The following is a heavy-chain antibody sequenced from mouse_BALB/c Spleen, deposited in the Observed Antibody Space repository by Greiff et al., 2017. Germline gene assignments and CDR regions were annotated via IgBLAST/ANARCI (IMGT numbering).Heavy chain of an antibody. CDR2: IYPGDGDT. CDR3: ARTARAVAGDY. CDR1: GYAFSSSW. Sequence: VKLMESGPELVKPGASVKISCKASGYAFSSSWMNWVKQRPGQGLEWIGRIYPGDGDTNYNGKFKGKATLTADKSSSTAYMQLRSLTSVDSAVYFCARTARAVAGDYWGQGNTVTVAS. D-gene: IGHD3-1*01. V-gene: IGHV1-82*01. J-gene: IGHJ4*01.